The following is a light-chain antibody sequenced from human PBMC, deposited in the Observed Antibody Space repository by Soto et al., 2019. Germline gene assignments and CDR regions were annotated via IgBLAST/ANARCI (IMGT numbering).Light chain of an antibody. CDR3: STWDDSLNGPL. V-gene: IGLV1-44*01. CDR2: SNS. Sequence: QSVLTQPPSASGTPGQRVTISCSGSSSNIGGNTVNWYQKVPGAAPKLIIFSNSQRPSGVPDQYSGSKSGTSASLAIGGLQSEDEADYYCSTWDDSLNGPLFGGGTKLTVL. J-gene: IGLJ2*01. CDR1: SSNIGGNT.